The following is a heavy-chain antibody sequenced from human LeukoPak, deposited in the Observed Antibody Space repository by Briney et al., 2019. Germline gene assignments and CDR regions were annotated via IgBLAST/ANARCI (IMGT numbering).Heavy chain of an antibody. V-gene: IGHV1-18*01. Sequence: GASVKVSCKASGYTFTSYDINWVRQAPGQGLEWMGWISAYNGYTNYAQKLQGRVTMTTDTSTSTAYMELRSLRSDDTAVYYCARGGRKSGYSSINGDFWGQGTLVTVSS. D-gene: IGHD3-22*01. CDR1: GYTFTSYD. CDR2: ISAYNGYT. J-gene: IGHJ4*02. CDR3: ARGGRKSGYSSINGDF.